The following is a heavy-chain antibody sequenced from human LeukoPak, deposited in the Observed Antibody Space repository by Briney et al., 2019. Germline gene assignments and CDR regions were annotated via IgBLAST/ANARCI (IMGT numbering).Heavy chain of an antibody. Sequence: GGSLRPSCTASGFTVSSSYMSWVRQAPGKGLEWVSVIYSGGSTYYADSVKGRFTISRDNSNNTLYLQMDSLRAEDTAVYYCATNYDFWSGYGDYWGQGTLVTVSS. CDR2: IYSGGST. D-gene: IGHD3-3*01. J-gene: IGHJ4*02. V-gene: IGHV3-66*02. CDR3: ATNYDFWSGYGDY. CDR1: GFTVSSSY.